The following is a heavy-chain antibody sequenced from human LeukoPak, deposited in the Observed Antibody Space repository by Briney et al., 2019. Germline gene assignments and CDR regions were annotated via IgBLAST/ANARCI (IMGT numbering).Heavy chain of an antibody. D-gene: IGHD2-15*01. V-gene: IGHV4-59*01. CDR2: IYYSGNT. Sequence: SETLSLTCTVSGGSISSYYWSWIRQPPGKGLEWIGYIYYSGNTNYNPSLKSRVTISVDTSKNQFSLKLSSVTAADTAVYYCARGFSGGSWFDYWGQGTLVTVSS. CDR1: GGSISSYY. CDR3: ARGFSGGSWFDY. J-gene: IGHJ4*02.